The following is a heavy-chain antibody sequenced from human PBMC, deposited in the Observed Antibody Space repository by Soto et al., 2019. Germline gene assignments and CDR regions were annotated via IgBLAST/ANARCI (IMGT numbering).Heavy chain of an antibody. CDR3: ARSSPPVLRFLEWLNDGMDV. Sequence: GGSLRLSCAASGFTVSSNYMSWVRQAPGKGLEWVSVIYSGGSTYYADSVKGRFTISRDNSKNTLYLQMNSLRAEDTAVYYCARSSPPVLRFLEWLNDGMDVWGQGTTVTVSS. V-gene: IGHV3-53*01. CDR1: GFTVSSNY. D-gene: IGHD3-3*01. CDR2: IYSGGST. J-gene: IGHJ6*02.